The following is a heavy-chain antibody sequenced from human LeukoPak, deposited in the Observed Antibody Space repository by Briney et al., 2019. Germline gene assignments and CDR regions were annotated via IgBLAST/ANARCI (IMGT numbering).Heavy chain of an antibody. J-gene: IGHJ4*02. V-gene: IGHV4-59*01. Sequence: SETLSLTCTVSGCSISSYYWSWIRQPPAKGLQWIGYIYYSGSTNYNPSLKSRVPISVDTSKNQSSLKLSSVTAADTAVYYCASAPRDCSGGSCFDFDYWGQGTLVTVSS. CDR3: ASAPRDCSGGSCFDFDY. CDR1: GCSISSYY. D-gene: IGHD2-15*01. CDR2: IYYSGST.